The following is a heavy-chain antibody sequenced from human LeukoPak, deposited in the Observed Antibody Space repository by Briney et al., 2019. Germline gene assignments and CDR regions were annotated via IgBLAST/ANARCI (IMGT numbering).Heavy chain of an antibody. J-gene: IGHJ4*02. V-gene: IGHV1-58*01. Sequence: SVKVSCKASGFTFPRSAVQWLRQARGQRLEWIGWIVVGSGNTNYAQNFRERVTITSNMSTSTAYMELRSLRSEDTAVYYCARGILGSGTYYLWGQGTLVTVSS. CDR2: IVVGSGNT. CDR3: ARGILGSGTYYL. CDR1: GFTFPRSA. D-gene: IGHD3-10*01.